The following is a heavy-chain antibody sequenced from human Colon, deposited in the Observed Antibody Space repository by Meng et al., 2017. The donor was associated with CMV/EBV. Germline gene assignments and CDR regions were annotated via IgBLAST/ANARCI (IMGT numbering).Heavy chain of an antibody. CDR2: ISATSTYI. CDR1: GFTFSDYI. V-gene: IGHV3-21*06. CDR3: AKDTTSGSCIHHYGMDV. J-gene: IGHJ6*02. Sequence: GESLKISCAASGFTFSDYIMNWVRQAPGKGLEWVSSISATSTYIYYADSVKGRFTISRDNGKNLVYLQMNSLRAEDTAVYYCAKDTTSGSCIHHYGMDVWGLGTTVTVSS. D-gene: IGHD1-26*01.